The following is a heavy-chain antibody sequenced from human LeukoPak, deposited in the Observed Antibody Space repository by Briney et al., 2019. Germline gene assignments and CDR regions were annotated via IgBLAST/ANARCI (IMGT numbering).Heavy chain of an antibody. V-gene: IGHV1-18*01. CDR3: ARGGHWGYNSYYGMDV. D-gene: IGHD7-27*01. CDR2: MSAYNGNT. Sequence: ASVKVSCKASGYTFTSYGISWVRQAPGQGLEWMGLMSAYNGNTNYAQKLQGRVTMTTDTSTSTAYMELRSLRSDDTAVSYCARGGHWGYNSYYGMDVWGQGTPVTVSS. CDR1: GYTFTSYG. J-gene: IGHJ6*02.